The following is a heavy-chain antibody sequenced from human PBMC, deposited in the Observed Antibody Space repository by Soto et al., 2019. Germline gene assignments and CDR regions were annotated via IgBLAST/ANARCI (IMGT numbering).Heavy chain of an antibody. CDR1: GGSFSGYY. CDR2: INHSGST. V-gene: IGHV4-34*01. Sequence: WHPSETLSLTCAVYGGSFSGYYWSWIRQPPGKGLEWIGEINHSGSTNYNPSLKSRVTISVDTSKNQFSLKLSSVTAADTAVYCCARDLIAAARFDPWGQGTLVPVSS. CDR3: ARDLIAAARFDP. J-gene: IGHJ5*02. D-gene: IGHD6-13*01.